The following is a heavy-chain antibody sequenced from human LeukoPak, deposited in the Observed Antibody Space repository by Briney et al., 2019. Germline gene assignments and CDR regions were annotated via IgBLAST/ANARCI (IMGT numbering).Heavy chain of an antibody. J-gene: IGHJ3*02. CDR3: AKDMALTGYYYDKEDAFDI. Sequence: GGSLRLSCAASGFTFSSYAMSWVRQAPGKGLEWVPAISGSGGSTYYADSVKGRFTISRDNSKNTLYLQMNSLRAEDTAVYYCAKDMALTGYYYDKEDAFDIWGQGTMVTVSS. V-gene: IGHV3-23*01. CDR1: GFTFSSYA. D-gene: IGHD3-22*01. CDR2: ISGSGGST.